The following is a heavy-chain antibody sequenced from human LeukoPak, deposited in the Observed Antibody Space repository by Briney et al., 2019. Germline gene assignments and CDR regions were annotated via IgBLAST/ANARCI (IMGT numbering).Heavy chain of an antibody. J-gene: IGHJ6*03. CDR2: ISDNGGSA. Sequence: GGSLRLSCAASGFTYSNFPMSWVRQAPGKGLEWVSTISDNGGSAYYADSVKGRFTISRDNPKNTLYLQMNSLRAEDTAIYYCAKAYFSSSSGYYYYYFMDVWGKGTAVTVS. D-gene: IGHD6-6*01. CDR3: AKAYFSSSSGYYYYYFMDV. CDR1: GFTYSNFP. V-gene: IGHV3-23*01.